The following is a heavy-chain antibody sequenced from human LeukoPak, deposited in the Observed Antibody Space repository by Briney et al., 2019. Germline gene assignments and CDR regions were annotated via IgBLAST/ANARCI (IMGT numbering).Heavy chain of an antibody. CDR2: IIPIFGTA. Sequence: SVKVSCKASGGTFSSYAISWVRQAPGQGLEWMGGIIPIFGTANYAQKFQSRVTITADESTSTAYMELSSLRSEDTAVYYCAIIGCSSTSCPDYWGQGTLVTVSS. CDR1: GGTFSSYA. V-gene: IGHV1-69*13. J-gene: IGHJ4*02. D-gene: IGHD2-2*01. CDR3: AIIGCSSTSCPDY.